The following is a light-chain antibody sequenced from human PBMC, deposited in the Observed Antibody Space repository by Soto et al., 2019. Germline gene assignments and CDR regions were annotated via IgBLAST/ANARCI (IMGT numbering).Light chain of an antibody. CDR1: RGISSY. CDR3: QQTFGKPLVT. J-gene: IGKJ5*01. CDR2: SAS. V-gene: IGKV1-9*01. Sequence: SASLGYRVTITCQASRGISSYLAWYQQKPGKPPKLLVYSASTLQSGVPSRFSGSGSGPDFTLTISSLQPEDFAIYYCQQTFGKPLVTFGQGTRLE.